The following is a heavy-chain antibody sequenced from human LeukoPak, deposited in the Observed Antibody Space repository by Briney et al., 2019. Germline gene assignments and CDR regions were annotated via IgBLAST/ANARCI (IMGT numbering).Heavy chain of an antibody. CDR1: GASINSHY. CDR2: IYYSGST. J-gene: IGHJ4*02. CDR3: ASSPSGYWWNFDC. D-gene: IGHD3-22*01. Sequence: SETLSLTCSVSGASINSHYWTWIRQPPGKGLEWIGSIYYSGSTYNNPSLKSRVTISVDTTKNQFSLKLTSVTAADTAVYYCASSPSGYWWNFDCWGQGTLVTVSS. V-gene: IGHV4-39*01.